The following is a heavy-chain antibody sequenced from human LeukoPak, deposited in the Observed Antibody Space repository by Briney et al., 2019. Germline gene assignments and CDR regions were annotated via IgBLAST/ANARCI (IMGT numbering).Heavy chain of an antibody. V-gene: IGHV1-2*06. D-gene: IGHD5-12*01. CDR3: ARVDSGHDYGPS. J-gene: IGHJ3*01. CDR1: GYTFTAYY. CDR2: INPNSGDT. Sequence: ASVKVSCKASGYTFTAYYMHWVRQVPGQGLEWMGRINPNSGDTDHAQKFQGRVIMTRDTSISTAYMEVSRLRSDDTAVYYCARVDSGHDYGPSWGQGTTVTVSS.